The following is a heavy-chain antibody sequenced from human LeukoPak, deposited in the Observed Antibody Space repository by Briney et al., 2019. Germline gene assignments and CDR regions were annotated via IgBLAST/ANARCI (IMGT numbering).Heavy chain of an antibody. CDR1: GGSISSYY. Sequence: NPSETLSLTCTVSGGSISSYYWSWIRQPPGKGLEWIWDIYYSGSTNYNPSLKSRVTISVDTSKNQFSLKLSSVTAADTAVYYCARSRITIFGVVTGFDPWGQGTLVTVSS. V-gene: IGHV4-59*01. CDR3: ARSRITIFGVVTGFDP. D-gene: IGHD3-3*01. CDR2: IYYSGST. J-gene: IGHJ5*02.